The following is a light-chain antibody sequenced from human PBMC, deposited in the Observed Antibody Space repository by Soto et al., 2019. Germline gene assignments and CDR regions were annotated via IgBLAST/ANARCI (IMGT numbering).Light chain of an antibody. Sequence: QSVLTQPPSASGSPGQSVTISCTGTSGDIGGYDYVSWYQQHPGKAPKLMIYEVTKRPLGVPDRFSGSKSGNTASLTVSGLQAEDEADYYGSSYAGRNNPYVFGTGTKLTGL. CDR2: EVT. J-gene: IGLJ1*01. V-gene: IGLV2-8*01. CDR3: SSYAGRNNPYV. CDR1: SGDIGGYDY.